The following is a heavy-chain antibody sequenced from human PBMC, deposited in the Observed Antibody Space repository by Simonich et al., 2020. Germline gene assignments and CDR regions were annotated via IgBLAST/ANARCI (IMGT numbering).Heavy chain of an antibody. CDR3: ARHYYGDYYFDY. D-gene: IGHD4-17*01. CDR2: ISSCGSTL. J-gene: IGHJ4*02. V-gene: IGHV3-48*03. CDR1: GFTFSSYE. Sequence: EVQLVESGGGLVQPGGSLRLSCAASGFTFSSYEMNWGRQAPGKWLEWGSYISSCGSTLYYADSVKGRFTISRGNAKNSLYLQMNSLRAEDTAVYYCARHYYGDYYFDYWGQGTLVTVSS.